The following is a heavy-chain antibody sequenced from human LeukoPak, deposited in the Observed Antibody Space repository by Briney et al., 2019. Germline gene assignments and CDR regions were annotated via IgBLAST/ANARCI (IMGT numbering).Heavy chain of an antibody. CDR2: ISFHGSNK. CDR3: AKMGSGWHFDY. D-gene: IGHD6-19*01. J-gene: IGHJ4*02. V-gene: IGHV3-30*18. Sequence: GRSLRLSCAASGFTFSSYGMHWVRQAPGKGLEWVALISFHGSNKYYADSVKGRFTISRDNSRNTLYLQMNSLRPEDTAVYYCAKMGSGWHFDYWGQGTLVTVSS. CDR1: GFTFSSYG.